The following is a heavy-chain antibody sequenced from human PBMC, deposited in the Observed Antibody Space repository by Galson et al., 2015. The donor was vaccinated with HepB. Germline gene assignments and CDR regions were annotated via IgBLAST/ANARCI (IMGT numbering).Heavy chain of an antibody. V-gene: IGHV3-23*01. CDR2: IISSGVNT. CDR3: AKGTYDTSGYPSEDY. J-gene: IGHJ4*02. D-gene: IGHD3-22*01. Sequence: SLRLSCAASGFTFSSYAMSWVRQAPGKGLEWVSGIISSGVNTYYADSVKGRFTISRDNSKNTLYLQMNSLRAEDTAVYYCAKGTYDTSGYPSEDYWGQGTLVTVSS. CDR1: GFTFSSYA.